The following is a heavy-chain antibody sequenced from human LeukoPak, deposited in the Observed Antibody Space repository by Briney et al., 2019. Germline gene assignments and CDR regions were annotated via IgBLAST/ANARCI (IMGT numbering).Heavy chain of an antibody. J-gene: IGHJ4*02. D-gene: IGHD6-6*01. Sequence: PSETLSLTCALSGGSLISYYWSCSRQSPGKGLECSGYIYYRGSTSYNPSLLRRATISVDTSKSHFSLRLPSMPAADTAVYYCARRVSASRRDYFDYWGQGTLVTVSS. V-gene: IGHV4-59*08. CDR3: ARRVSASRRDYFDY. CDR1: GGSLISYY. CDR2: IYYRGST.